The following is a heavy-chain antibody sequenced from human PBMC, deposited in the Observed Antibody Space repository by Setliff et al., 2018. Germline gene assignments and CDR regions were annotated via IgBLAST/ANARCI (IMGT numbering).Heavy chain of an antibody. Sequence: GGSLRLSCAASGFTFSSYSMNWVRQAPGKGLEWVSSISSSSSYIYYADSVKGRFTISRDNAKNSLYLQMNSLRAEDTAVYYCAKDSGYSGYGYFDYWGQGTLVTVSS. CDR1: GFTFSSYS. J-gene: IGHJ4*02. CDR3: AKDSGYSGYGYFDY. D-gene: IGHD5-12*01. V-gene: IGHV3-21*04. CDR2: ISSSSSYI.